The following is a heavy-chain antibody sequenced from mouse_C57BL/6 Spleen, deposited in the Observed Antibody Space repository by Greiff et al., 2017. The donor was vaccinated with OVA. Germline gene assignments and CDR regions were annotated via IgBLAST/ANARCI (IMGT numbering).Heavy chain of an antibody. CDR3: ARRSLYDGYYLYYFDY. Sequence: EVQLQQSGPELVKPGASVKISCKASGYTFTDYYMNWVKQSHGKSLEWIGDINPNNGGTSYNQKFKGKATLTVDKSSSTAYMELRSLTSEDSAVYYCARRSLYDGYYLYYFDYWGQGTTLTVSS. J-gene: IGHJ2*01. V-gene: IGHV1-26*01. CDR1: GYTFTDYY. CDR2: INPNNGGT. D-gene: IGHD2-3*01.